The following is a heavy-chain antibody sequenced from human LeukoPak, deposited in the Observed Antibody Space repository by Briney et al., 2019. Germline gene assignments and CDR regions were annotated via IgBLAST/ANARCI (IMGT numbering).Heavy chain of an antibody. CDR1: GYTFTSYY. CDR3: ARAAVDYDILTGLWQNYYFDY. D-gene: IGHD3-9*01. CDR2: INPSGGST. Sequence: ASVKVSCKASGYTFTSYYMHWVRQAPGQGLEWMGIINPSGGSTSYAQKFQGRVTMTRDMSTSTVYMELSSLRSEDTAVYYCARAAVDYDILTGLWQNYYFDYWGQGTLVTVSS. V-gene: IGHV1-46*01. J-gene: IGHJ4*02.